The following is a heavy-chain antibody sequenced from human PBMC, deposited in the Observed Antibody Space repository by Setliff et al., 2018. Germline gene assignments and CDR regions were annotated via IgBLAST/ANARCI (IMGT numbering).Heavy chain of an antibody. CDR3: ARFYGDYVYY. J-gene: IGHJ4*02. D-gene: IGHD4-17*01. V-gene: IGHV4-4*09. Sequence: SETLSLTCTVSGGSISSYYWSWIRQPHGKGLEWIAYIYHSGSAYYNTSLKSRVTMSVDTSKNQFSLKLSSVTAADPAVYYCARFYGDYVYYWGQGTLVTVSS. CDR2: IYHSGSA. CDR1: GGSISSYY.